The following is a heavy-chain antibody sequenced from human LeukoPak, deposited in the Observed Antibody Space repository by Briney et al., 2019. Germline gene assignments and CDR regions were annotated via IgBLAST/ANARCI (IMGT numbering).Heavy chain of an antibody. V-gene: IGHV4-34*01. CDR3: ARVEIAVSLRFDY. CDR1: GGSFSGYY. J-gene: IGHJ4*02. D-gene: IGHD5-24*01. CDR2: INHSGST. Sequence: PSETLSLTCAVYGGSFSGYYWGWIRQPPGKGLERIGEINHSGSTNYNPSLKSRVTISVDTSKNQFSLKLSSVTAADTAVYYCARVEIAVSLRFDYWGQGTLVTVSS.